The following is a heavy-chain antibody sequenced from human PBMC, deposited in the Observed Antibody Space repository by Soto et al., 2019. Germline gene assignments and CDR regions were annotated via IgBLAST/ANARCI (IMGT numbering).Heavy chain of an antibody. V-gene: IGHV4-39*01. CDR3: ATLWFGEGNY. J-gene: IGHJ4*02. Sequence: QLQLQESGPGLVKPSETLSLTCTVSGGSISSSSYYWGWIRQPPGKGLEWIGSIYYSGSTYYNPSPNSRVTISVDTSKNQFSLKLSSVTAADTAVYYCATLWFGEGNYWGQGTLVTVSS. CDR1: GGSISSSSYY. CDR2: IYYSGST. D-gene: IGHD3-10*01.